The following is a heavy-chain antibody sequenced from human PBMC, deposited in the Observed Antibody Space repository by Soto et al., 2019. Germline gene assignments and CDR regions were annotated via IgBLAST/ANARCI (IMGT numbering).Heavy chain of an antibody. D-gene: IGHD2-21*02. V-gene: IGHV3-74*01. Sequence: CIGQDKEKGLVWVYRNHSDGSSTSYADSVKGRFTISRDNAKNSLYLQMNSLRAEDTAVYYCARDPSIVVVTRRTYYYYGIGVSGQPPTLTVSS. J-gene: IGHJ6*02. CDR2: NHSDGSST. CDR3: ARDPSIVVVTRRTYYYYGIGV.